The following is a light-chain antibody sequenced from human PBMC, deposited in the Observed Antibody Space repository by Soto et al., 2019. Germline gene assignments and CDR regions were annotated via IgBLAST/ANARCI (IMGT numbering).Light chain of an antibody. CDR1: QGIGNA. Sequence: IQMTQSPPPLSASVGDRVTICRRESQGIGNALGWYQQKPGKPPKVLIYGASNLQSGVPPRFSGSGSGTDFTLAISSLQTEDSATYYCLQDINYPWTFGKGTKVDIK. CDR3: LQDINYPWT. V-gene: IGKV1-6*01. CDR2: GAS. J-gene: IGKJ1*01.